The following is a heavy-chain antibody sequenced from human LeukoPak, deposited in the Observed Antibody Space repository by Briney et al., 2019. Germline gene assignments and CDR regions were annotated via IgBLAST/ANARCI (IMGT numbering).Heavy chain of an antibody. Sequence: GGSLRLSCAASGFTFNNYAMNWVRQAPGKGLEWVSSISSSSSYIYYADSVKGRFTISRDNAKNSLYLQMNSLRAEDTAVYYCARFTYYDILTGPDYWGQGTLVTVSS. CDR2: ISSSSSYI. V-gene: IGHV3-21*01. J-gene: IGHJ4*02. CDR3: ARFTYYDILTGPDY. CDR1: GFTFNNYA. D-gene: IGHD3-9*01.